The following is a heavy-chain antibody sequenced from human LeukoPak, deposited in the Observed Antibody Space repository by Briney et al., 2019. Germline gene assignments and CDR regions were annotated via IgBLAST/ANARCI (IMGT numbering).Heavy chain of an antibody. J-gene: IGHJ6*02. CDR1: GGSISSGGYY. D-gene: IGHD3-9*01. V-gene: IGHV4-31*03. CDR2: IYYSGST. Sequence: SETLSLTCTVSGGSISSGGYYWSWIRQHPGKGLERIGYIYYSGSTYYNPSLKSRVTISVDTSKNQFSLKLSSVTAADTAVYYCARACSYFDWLFSRANYYYYGMDVWGQGTTVTVSS. CDR3: ARACSYFDWLFSRANYYYYGMDV.